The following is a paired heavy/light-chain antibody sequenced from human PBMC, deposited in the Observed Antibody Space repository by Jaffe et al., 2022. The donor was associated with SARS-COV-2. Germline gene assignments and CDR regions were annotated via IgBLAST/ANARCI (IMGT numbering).Heavy chain of an antibody. D-gene: IGHD2-15*01. Sequence: QVQLVESGGGVVQPGRSLRLSCAASGFTFRTYAMHWVRQAPGKGLEWVAVISSDGSDKYYADSKKGRFTISRDNSKNTLYLQMNSLRTDDTALYFCARDTDYVAATGGFDSWGQGTLVTVSS. CDR2: ISSDGSDK. J-gene: IGHJ4*02. CDR3: ARDTDYVAATGGFDS. CDR1: GFTFRTYA. V-gene: IGHV3-30*04.
Light chain of an antibody. V-gene: IGLV3-1*01. CDR2: QDS. CDR3: QAWDSSTVVV. CDR1: KLGDRY. Sequence: SHELTQPPSVSVSPGQTASIPCSGDKLGDRYVCWYQQKPGQSPVLVIYQDSRRPSGIPERFSGSNSGNTATLTISGTQAMDEADYYCQAWDSSTVVVFGGGTKLTVL. J-gene: IGLJ2*01.